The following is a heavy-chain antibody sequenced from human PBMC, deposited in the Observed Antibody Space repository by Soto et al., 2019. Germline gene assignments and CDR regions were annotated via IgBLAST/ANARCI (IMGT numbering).Heavy chain of an antibody. CDR1: GFSLSTSGVG. CDR2: IYWDDDK. D-gene: IGHD2-2*01. V-gene: IGHV2-5*02. Sequence: QITLKESGPTLVKPTQTLTLTCTFSGFSLSTSGVGVGWIRQPPGKALEWLALIYWDDDKRYSPSLKSRLTITKDTSKNQVVLTMTNMDPVDTATYYCAHRRLDIVVVPAAMADRIGWFDPWGQGTLVTVSS. J-gene: IGHJ5*02. CDR3: AHRRLDIVVVPAAMADRIGWFDP.